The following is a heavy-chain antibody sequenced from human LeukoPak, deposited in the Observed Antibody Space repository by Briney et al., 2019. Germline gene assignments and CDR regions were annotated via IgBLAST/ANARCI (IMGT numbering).Heavy chain of an antibody. Sequence: SETLSLTCAVSGYSISSGYYWGWIRQPPGKGLEWIGSIYHSGSTYYNPSLKSRVTISVDTSKNQFSLKLSSVTAADTAVYYCARRSILGVVADYWGQGTLVTVSS. V-gene: IGHV4-38-2*01. CDR1: GYSISSGYY. CDR2: IYHSGST. D-gene: IGHD3-3*01. CDR3: ARRSILGVVADY. J-gene: IGHJ4*02.